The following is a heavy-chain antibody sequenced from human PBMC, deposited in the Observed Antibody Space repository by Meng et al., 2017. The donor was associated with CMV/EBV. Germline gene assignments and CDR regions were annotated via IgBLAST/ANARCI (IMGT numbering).Heavy chain of an antibody. D-gene: IGHD3-10*01. Sequence: FTSYDINWVRQATGQGLEWLGWMNPNSGNTGYAQKFQCRVTMTRNTSISTAYMELSSLRSEDTAVYYCARGPANYGSGSYSPYNRFDHWGQGTLVT. CDR3: ARGPANYGSGSYSPYNRFDH. J-gene: IGHJ5*02. V-gene: IGHV1-8*01. CDR1: FTSYD. CDR2: MNPNSGNT.